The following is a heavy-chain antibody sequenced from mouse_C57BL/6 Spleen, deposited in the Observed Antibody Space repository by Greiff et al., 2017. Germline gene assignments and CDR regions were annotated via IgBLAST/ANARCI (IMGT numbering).Heavy chain of an antibody. CDR2: INPSSGYT. D-gene: IGHD4-1*01. J-gene: IGHJ4*01. CDR3: ARRTGDYAMDY. Sequence: QVQLKQSGAELARPGASVKMSCKASGYTFTSYTMHWVKQRPGQGLEWIGYINPSSGYTKYNQKFKDKATLTADKSSSTAYMQLSSLTSEDSAVYYCARRTGDYAMDYWGQGTSVTVSS. CDR1: GYTFTSYT. V-gene: IGHV1-4*01.